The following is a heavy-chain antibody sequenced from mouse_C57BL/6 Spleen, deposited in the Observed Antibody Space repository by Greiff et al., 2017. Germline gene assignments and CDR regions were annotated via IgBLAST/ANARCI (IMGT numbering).Heavy chain of an antibody. CDR1: GYTFTSYW. CDR2: IDPSDSET. CDR3: AAYYSNWFAY. V-gene: IGHV1-52*01. J-gene: IGHJ3*01. Sequence: QVQLQQPGAELVRPGSSVKLSCKASGYTFTSYWMHWVKQRPIQGLEWIGNIDPSDSETHYNQKFKDKATLPVDKSSSTAYMQLSSLTCEDSAVYYGAAYYSNWFAYWGQGTLVTVSA. D-gene: IGHD2-5*01.